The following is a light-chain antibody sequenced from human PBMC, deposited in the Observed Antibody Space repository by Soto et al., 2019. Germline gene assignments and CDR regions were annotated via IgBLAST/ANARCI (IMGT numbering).Light chain of an antibody. J-gene: IGKJ4*01. CDR3: QQSGSSPLT. CDR1: QSVSSNY. Sequence: ENVLTQSPGTLSLSPGERATLSCRASQSVSSNYLAWYQQKPGQAPRLVIYGASSRATGIPDWFSGSGSGTDFTLTISRLEPEDFAVYYCQQSGSSPLTFGGGTKVEIK. CDR2: GAS. V-gene: IGKV3-20*01.